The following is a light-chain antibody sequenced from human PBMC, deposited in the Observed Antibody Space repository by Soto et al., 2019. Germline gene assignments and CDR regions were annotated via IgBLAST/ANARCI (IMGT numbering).Light chain of an antibody. J-gene: IGKJ4*01. CDR2: WAS. CDR3: QQYYSTPLT. CDR1: QSVLYSSNNKNY. V-gene: IGKV4-1*01. Sequence: DIAMTQSPDSLAVSLGERATINCKSSQSVLYSSNNKNYLAWYQQKPGQPPKLLIYWASTRESGVPDRFSGSGSGTDFTLTISSLQAEDVAVYYCQQYYSTPLTFGGGTKVDI.